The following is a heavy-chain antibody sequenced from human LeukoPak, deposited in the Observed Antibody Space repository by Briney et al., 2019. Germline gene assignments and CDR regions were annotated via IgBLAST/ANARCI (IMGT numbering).Heavy chain of an antibody. CDR3: ARGANYSNFGSAYYYYMDV. D-gene: IGHD4-11*01. Sequence: ASVKVSCKASGYMFINYDINWVRQATGQGLEWMGWMNPQSGNTGYAQKFRGRVTITRDTSITTAYMELSSLRSEDTAVYYCARGANYSNFGSAYYYYMDVWSEGTTVTVSS. CDR1: GYMFINYD. CDR2: MNPQSGNT. J-gene: IGHJ6*03. V-gene: IGHV1-8*03.